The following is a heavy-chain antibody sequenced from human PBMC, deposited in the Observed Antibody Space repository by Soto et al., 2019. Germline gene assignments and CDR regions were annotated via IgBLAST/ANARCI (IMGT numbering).Heavy chain of an antibody. J-gene: IGHJ3*02. CDR3: AKTSLHYFGSGRGVAFDI. D-gene: IGHD3-10*01. V-gene: IGHV3-23*01. CDR2: ISGSGGST. Sequence: EVQLLESGGGLVQPGGSLRLSCAASGFTFSSYAMSWVRQAPGKGLEWVSAISGSGGSTYYADSVKGRFTISSDNSKNTLYLQMNSLRAEDAAVYYCAKTSLHYFGSGRGVAFDIWGQVTMVTVSS. CDR1: GFTFSSYA.